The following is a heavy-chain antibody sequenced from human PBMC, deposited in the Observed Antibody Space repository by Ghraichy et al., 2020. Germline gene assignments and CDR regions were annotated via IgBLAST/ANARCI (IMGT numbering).Heavy chain of an antibody. Sequence: LSLTCAASGFTFSSYSMNWVRQAPGKGLEWVSSISSSSSYIYYADSVKGRFTISRDNAKNSLYLQMNSLRAEDTAVYYCARDRGAVYIGAPDYWGQGTLVTVSS. D-gene: IGHD2-15*01. CDR2: ISSSSSYI. CDR3: ARDRGAVYIGAPDY. V-gene: IGHV3-21*01. CDR1: GFTFSSYS. J-gene: IGHJ4*02.